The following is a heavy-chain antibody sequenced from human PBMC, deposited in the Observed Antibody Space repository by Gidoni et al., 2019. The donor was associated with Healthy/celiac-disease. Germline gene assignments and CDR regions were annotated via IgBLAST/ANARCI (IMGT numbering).Heavy chain of an antibody. Sequence: EVRPVESGGGTFKRGGSLGLSLAACGCTCRSYSMNWFRQAPGKGLEWFSSISSISIYIYYADSVKGRFTISRDNAKNSLYLQMISLRAEDTAVYYCARLAGGYRVPFDYWGQGTLVTVSS. J-gene: IGHJ4*02. CDR1: GCTCRSYS. CDR2: ISSISIYI. CDR3: ARLAGGYRVPFDY. V-gene: IGHV3-21*01. D-gene: IGHD1-26*01.